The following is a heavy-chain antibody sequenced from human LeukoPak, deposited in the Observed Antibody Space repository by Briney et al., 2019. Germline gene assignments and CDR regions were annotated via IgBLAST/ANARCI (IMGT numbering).Heavy chain of an antibody. D-gene: IGHD5-18*01. J-gene: IGHJ4*02. CDR3: ARTVGYSYGFFDY. CDR1: GFTVSSNY. CDR2: INSGGST. V-gene: IGHV3-53*01. Sequence: GGSLRLSCAASGFTVSSNYMSWVRQAPGKGLEWVSVINSGGSTYYADSVKGRFIISRDNSKNTLYLQMNSLRAEDTAVYYCARTVGYSYGFFDYWGQGTLVTVSS.